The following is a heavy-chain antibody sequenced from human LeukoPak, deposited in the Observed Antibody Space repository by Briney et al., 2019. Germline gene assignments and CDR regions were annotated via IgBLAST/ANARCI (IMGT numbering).Heavy chain of an antibody. CDR1: GYICTSYG. Sequence: ASVKVSCKASGYICTSYGIIWVRQAPGQGLQWMGWISAHNGNTNYAQKLQGRVTMTTDTSTSTVYMELRSLRSDDTAVYYCARAQTTLLLDYWGQGTLVTVSS. V-gene: IGHV1-18*01. CDR2: ISAHNGNT. J-gene: IGHJ4*02. D-gene: IGHD4-11*01. CDR3: ARAQTTLLLDY.